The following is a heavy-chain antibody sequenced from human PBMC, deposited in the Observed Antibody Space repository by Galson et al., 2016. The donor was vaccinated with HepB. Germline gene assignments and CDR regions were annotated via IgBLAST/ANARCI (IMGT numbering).Heavy chain of an antibody. Sequence: SVKVSCKASGGSFSSDGITWVRQAPGQGLEWMGGIIPIYGTPKYAQKFQGRVTITADKSTSTAYMELSSLRSEDTAVYYCAREWELLRGPFDYWGQGTLGAVFS. CDR3: AREWELLRGPFDY. CDR2: IIPIYGTP. J-gene: IGHJ4*02. D-gene: IGHD1-26*01. V-gene: IGHV1-69*06. CDR1: GGSFSSDG.